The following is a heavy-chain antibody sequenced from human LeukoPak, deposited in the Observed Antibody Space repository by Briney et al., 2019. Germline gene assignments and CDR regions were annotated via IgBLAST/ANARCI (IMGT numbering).Heavy chain of an antibody. D-gene: IGHD3-16*02. CDR3: ARARVIPASFDD. CDR2: IYTSGRT. CDR1: GGSITFGSYY. Sequence: PSETLSLTCTVSGGSITFGSYYWTWIRQPAGKGLEWIGRIYTSGRTFYNPSLKSRVTISMDTSMNQFSLRLNSVTAADTAVYYCARARVIPASFDDWGQGGLVTVSS. J-gene: IGHJ4*02. V-gene: IGHV4-61*02.